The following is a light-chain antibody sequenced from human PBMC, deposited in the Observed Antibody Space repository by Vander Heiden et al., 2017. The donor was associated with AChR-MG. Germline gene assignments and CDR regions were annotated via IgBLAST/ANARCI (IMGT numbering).Light chain of an antibody. J-gene: IGKJ4*01. V-gene: IGKV3-20*01. CDR1: ESVSSSY. Sequence: EIVLTQSPGTLSLSQGERATLSCRASESVSSSYLAWYQQKPGQAPRLLIYGASDRATGIPDRFSGSGSGTDFTLTISRLEPEDFVVYFCQQDGSSPFTFGGRTKLEIK. CDR2: GAS. CDR3: QQDGSSPFT.